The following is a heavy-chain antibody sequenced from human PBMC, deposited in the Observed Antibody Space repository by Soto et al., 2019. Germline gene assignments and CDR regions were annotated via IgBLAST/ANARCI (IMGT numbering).Heavy chain of an antibody. Sequence: GGFLRLSCAASGFTFSSYAMSWVRQAPGKGLEWVSAISGSGGSTYYADSVRGRFTISRDNSKNTLYLQMNSLRAEDTAVYYCAKDPFIVVEYNWFDPWGQGTLVTVSS. CDR3: AKDPFIVVEYNWFDP. CDR2: ISGSGGST. D-gene: IGHD2-15*01. J-gene: IGHJ5*02. CDR1: GFTFSSYA. V-gene: IGHV3-23*01.